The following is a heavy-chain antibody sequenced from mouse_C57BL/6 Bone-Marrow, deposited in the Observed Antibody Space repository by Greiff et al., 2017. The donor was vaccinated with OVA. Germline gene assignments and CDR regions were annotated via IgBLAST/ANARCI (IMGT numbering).Heavy chain of an antibody. J-gene: IGHJ4*01. D-gene: IGHD2-1*01. CDR3: ARGGYGNYPYYAMDY. V-gene: IGHV1-18*01. CDR2: INPNNGGT. CDR1: GYTFTDYN. Sequence: EVQLQQSGPELVKPGASVKIPCKASGYTFTDYNMDWVKQSHGKSLEWIGDINPNNGGTIYNQKFKGKATLTVDKSSSTAYMELHSLTSEDTAVYYCARGGYGNYPYYAMDYWGQGTSVTVSS.